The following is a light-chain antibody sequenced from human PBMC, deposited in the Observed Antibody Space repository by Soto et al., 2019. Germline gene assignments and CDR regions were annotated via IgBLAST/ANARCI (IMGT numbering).Light chain of an antibody. CDR2: TTN. V-gene: IGLV8-61*01. Sequence: QTVVTQEPSFSVSPGGTVTLTCGLSSGSVSTSYYPSWYQQTPGQAPRTLIYTTNSRSSGVPDRFTGSILGNKAALTITGAQADDESAYYCVLYMGGGIWVFGGGTKLTVL. J-gene: IGLJ2*01. CDR1: SGSVSTSYY. CDR3: VLYMGGGIWV.